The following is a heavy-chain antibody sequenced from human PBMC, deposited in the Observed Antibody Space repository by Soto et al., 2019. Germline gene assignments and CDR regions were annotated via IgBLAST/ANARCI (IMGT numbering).Heavy chain of an antibody. CDR3: AKSLSTATSFDY. CDR1: GFTVSNTY. CDR2: ISVTGDT. Sequence: RGGSLRLSCEVSGFTVSNTYMNWVRQAPGKGPEWVSHISVTGDTYYADSVKGRFTISRDNSKNTLFLQMNSLRAEDTAVYYCAKSLSTATSFDYWGQGTPVTVSS. V-gene: IGHV3-53*01. J-gene: IGHJ4*02.